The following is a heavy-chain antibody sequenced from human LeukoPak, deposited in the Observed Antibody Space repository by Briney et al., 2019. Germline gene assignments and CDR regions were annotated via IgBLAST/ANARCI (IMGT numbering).Heavy chain of an antibody. CDR1: GFTFSSYA. Sequence: GGSLRLSCAASGFTFSSYAMHWVRQAPGKGLEWVAVISYDGSNKYYADSVKGRFTISRDNSKNTLYLQMNSLRAEDTAVCYCARERLGLQLWSYFDYWGQGTLVTVSS. V-gene: IGHV3-30-3*01. CDR3: ARERLGLQLWSYFDY. J-gene: IGHJ4*02. CDR2: ISYDGSNK. D-gene: IGHD5-18*01.